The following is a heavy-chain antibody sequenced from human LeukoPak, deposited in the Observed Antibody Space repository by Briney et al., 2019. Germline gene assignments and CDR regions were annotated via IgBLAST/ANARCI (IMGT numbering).Heavy chain of an antibody. J-gene: IGHJ4*02. D-gene: IGHD6-19*01. CDR3: ARGLYINGWYYFDY. V-gene: IGHV3-33*01. CDR2: ISYDGSNK. CDR1: VFTFSNYD. Sequence: GGSLRHSRAASVFTFSNYDMHEVRQAPGKGLEWVALISYDGSNKNYADSVKGRFTISSDNSKNTLFLQMNSLRAEDTAVYYCARGLYINGWYYFDYRGEATLATVPS.